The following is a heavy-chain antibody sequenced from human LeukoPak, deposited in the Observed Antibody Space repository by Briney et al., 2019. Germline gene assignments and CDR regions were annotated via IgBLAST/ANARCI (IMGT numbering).Heavy chain of an antibody. CDR1: GFTFSTYA. V-gene: IGHV3-64*01. D-gene: IGHD4/OR15-4a*01. CDR3: ATGRGPNPLYYGMDV. J-gene: IGHJ6*02. CDR2: ISSNGGST. Sequence: PGGSLRLSCAASGFTFSTYAMHWVRQAPGKGLEYVSVISSNGGSTYYANSVKGRFTISRDNSKNTLYLQMGSLRAEDMAVYHCATGRGPNPLYYGMDVWGQGTTVTVSS.